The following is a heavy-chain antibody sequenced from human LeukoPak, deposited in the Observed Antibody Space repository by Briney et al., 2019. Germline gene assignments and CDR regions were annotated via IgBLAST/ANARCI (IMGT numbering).Heavy chain of an antibody. D-gene: IGHD2-15*01. Sequence: PSETLSLTCSVSGGPIVSRRYSWVWIRHSPGEGLEYLGSIDDSGSTFYDPCLKSQVSISVDTPNNQFPLRLSSVTAADTAVYYCARLKRGYCSDGSCISLYWFVDLWGRGTLLAVSS. V-gene: IGHV4-39*01. CDR1: GGPIVSRRYS. J-gene: IGHJ2*01. CDR2: IDDSGST. CDR3: ARLKRGYCSDGSCISLYWFVDL.